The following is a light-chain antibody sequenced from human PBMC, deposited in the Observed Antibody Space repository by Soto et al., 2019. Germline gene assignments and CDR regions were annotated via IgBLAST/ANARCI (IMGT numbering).Light chain of an antibody. CDR2: GAS. CDR1: QSVRSTY. J-gene: IGKJ1*01. V-gene: IGKV3-20*01. CDR3: QQYGSSPTT. Sequence: EIVLTQSPGTLSLSPGERATLSCRASQSVRSTYLAWYQQKPGQAPRLLIYGASIRATGIPDRFSGSGSGTDFTLTISRLEPEDFAVYYCQQYGSSPTTFGQGTKVDI.